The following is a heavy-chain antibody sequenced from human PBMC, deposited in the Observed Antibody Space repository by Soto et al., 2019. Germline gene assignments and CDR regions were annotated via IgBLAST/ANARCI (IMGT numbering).Heavy chain of an antibody. J-gene: IGHJ4*02. CDR1: GGSISNNNW. CDR3: ARYSSGSSDPRLDS. V-gene: IGHV4-4*02. Sequence: PSETLSLTCAVSGGSISNNNWWHWVRQPPRKGLEWIGEIYHSGGTKYNPSLESRVTISVDKPKNQFSLRLSSVTAADTAVYYCARYSSGSSDPRLDSWGQGTLVTVSS. D-gene: IGHD6-19*01. CDR2: IYHSGGT.